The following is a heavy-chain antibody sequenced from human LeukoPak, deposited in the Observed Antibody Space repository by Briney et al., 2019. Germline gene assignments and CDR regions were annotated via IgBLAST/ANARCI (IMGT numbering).Heavy chain of an antibody. CDR1: GGSITTYY. V-gene: IGHV3-15*01. J-gene: IGHJ6*02. Sequence: ETLSLTCTVSGGSITTYYWSWIRQPPGKGLEWVGRIKSKTDGGTADYAAPVKGRFTISRDDSKNTLYLQMNSLKTEDTAVYYCTTGELLNGMDVWGQGTTVTVSS. CDR3: TTGELLNGMDV. D-gene: IGHD1-26*01. CDR2: IKSKTDGGTA.